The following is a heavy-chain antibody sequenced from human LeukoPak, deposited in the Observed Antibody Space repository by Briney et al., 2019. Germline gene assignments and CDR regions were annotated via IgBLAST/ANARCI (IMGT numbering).Heavy chain of an antibody. CDR3: ASVLDY. CDR2: IAYDGSDK. Sequence: GGSLRLSCAASGFTFSSYAMHWVRQAPGKGLEWVAVIAYDGSDKYYADSVRGRFTISRDNSKNTVYLQMNNLKTEDTAIYYCASVLDYWGQGILVTVSS. CDR1: GFTFSSYA. J-gene: IGHJ4*02. V-gene: IGHV3-30*04.